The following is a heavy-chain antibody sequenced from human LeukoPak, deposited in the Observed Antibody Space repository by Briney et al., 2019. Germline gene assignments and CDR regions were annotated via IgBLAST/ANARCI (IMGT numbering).Heavy chain of an antibody. D-gene: IGHD5-18*01. J-gene: IGHJ4*02. CDR3: AREMDIAMVFDY. CDR2: INTDGSSA. Sequence: GESLRLSCAASGFTFSGYWMHWVRQAPGKGLVWVSRINTDGSSAWYADSVKGRFTISRDNAKNTLYLQMNSLRAEDTALYYCAREMDIAMVFDYWGQGTMVTVSS. CDR1: GFTFSGYW. V-gene: IGHV3-74*01.